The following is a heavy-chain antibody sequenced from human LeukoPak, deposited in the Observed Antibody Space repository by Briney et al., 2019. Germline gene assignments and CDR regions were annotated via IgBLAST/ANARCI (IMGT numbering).Heavy chain of an antibody. CDR3: ARDPGYSNFDL. CDR2: MNPDGSVR. CDR1: GFSFTDYW. J-gene: IGHJ4*02. Sequence: GGSLRLSCAASGFSFTDYWMSWVRKTPAKELNFLANMNPDGSVRNYMDSVKGRFTISRYNAKKSLYLEISRLRADDTAVYYCARDPGYSNFDLWGQGTQVTVSS. V-gene: IGHV3-7*01. D-gene: IGHD5-12*01.